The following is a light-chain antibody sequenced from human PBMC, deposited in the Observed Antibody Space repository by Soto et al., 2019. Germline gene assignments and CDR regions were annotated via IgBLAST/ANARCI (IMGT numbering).Light chain of an antibody. CDR1: QSIGSW. Sequence: DIQMTQSPSTLSASVGDGVTITCRASQSIGSWLAWHQQKPGKAPKLLIYKATNLQSGVPSRFSGSGSGTDFSLTISSLQPVDSATYFCQQYNDFQYTFGPGTKLEI. J-gene: IGKJ2*01. V-gene: IGKV1-5*03. CDR2: KAT. CDR3: QQYNDFQYT.